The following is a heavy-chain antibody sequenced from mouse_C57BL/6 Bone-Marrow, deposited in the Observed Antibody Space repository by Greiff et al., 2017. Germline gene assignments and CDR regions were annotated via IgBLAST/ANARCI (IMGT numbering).Heavy chain of an antibody. CDR2: ILPGSGST. V-gene: IGHV1-9*01. CDR1: GYTFTGYW. CDR3: AREGYYGSSYGDYFDY. Sequence: LQESGAELMKPGASVKLSCKATGYTFTGYWIEWVKQRPGHGLEWIGEILPGSGSTNYNEKFKGKATFTADTSSNTAYMQLSSLTTEDSSIYYCAREGYYGSSYGDYFDYWGQGTTLTVSS. J-gene: IGHJ2*01. D-gene: IGHD1-1*01.